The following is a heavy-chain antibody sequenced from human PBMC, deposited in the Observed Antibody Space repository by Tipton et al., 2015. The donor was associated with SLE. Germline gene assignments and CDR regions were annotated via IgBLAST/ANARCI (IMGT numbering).Heavy chain of an antibody. J-gene: IGHJ6*02. Sequence: TLSLTCTVSGGSIGRAYWSWIRQPPGRGLEWIGYIHYSGTTYYNPSLKSRVTMSVDMSKNQFSLKLSSVTAADTAVYYCARDAYGMDVWGQGTTVTVSS. CDR1: GGSIGRAY. CDR2: IHYSGTT. V-gene: IGHV4-59*12. CDR3: ARDAYGMDV.